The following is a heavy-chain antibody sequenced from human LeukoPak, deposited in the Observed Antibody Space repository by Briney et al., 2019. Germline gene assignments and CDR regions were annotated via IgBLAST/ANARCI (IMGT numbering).Heavy chain of an antibody. CDR1: GFTFSGSA. Sequence: GGSLRLSCAASGFTFSGSAMHWVRQASGKGLEWVGRIRSKANSYATAYAASVKGRFTISRDDSKNTAYLQMNSLKTEDTAVYYCTSSRTIFGVVISFDYWGQGTLVTVSS. CDR3: TSSRTIFGVVISFDY. CDR2: IRSKANSYAT. J-gene: IGHJ4*02. V-gene: IGHV3-73*01. D-gene: IGHD3-3*01.